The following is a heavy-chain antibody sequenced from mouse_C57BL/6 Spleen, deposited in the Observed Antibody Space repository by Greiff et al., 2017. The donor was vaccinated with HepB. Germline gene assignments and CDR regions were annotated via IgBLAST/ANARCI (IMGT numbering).Heavy chain of an antibody. CDR1: GYAFSSYW. CDR3: ARDYSNYEVYFDY. D-gene: IGHD2-5*01. J-gene: IGHJ2*01. Sequence: VQLQQSGAELVKPGASVKISCKASGYAFSSYWMNWVKQRPGKGLEWIGQIYPGDGDTNYNGKFKGKATLTADKSSSTAYMQLSSLTSEDSAVYFCARDYSNYEVYFDYWGQGTTLTVSS. CDR2: IYPGDGDT. V-gene: IGHV1-80*01.